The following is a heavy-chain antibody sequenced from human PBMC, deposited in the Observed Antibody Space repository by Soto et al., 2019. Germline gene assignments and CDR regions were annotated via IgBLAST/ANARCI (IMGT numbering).Heavy chain of an antibody. CDR3: AKEFDTSGYYSYYYAMDV. CDR2: LGDSGTKT. D-gene: IGHD3-22*01. J-gene: IGHJ6*02. CDR1: GFKFSTFA. V-gene: IGHV3-23*01. Sequence: LESGGGLVKPGGSLRLSCAASGFKFSTFAMSWVRQAPGKGLEWVSSLGDSGTKTYYAASVRGRFIITRDNSKNTVDLQMNSLRAEDTAVYYCAKEFDTSGYYSYYYAMDVWGQGTTVTVSS.